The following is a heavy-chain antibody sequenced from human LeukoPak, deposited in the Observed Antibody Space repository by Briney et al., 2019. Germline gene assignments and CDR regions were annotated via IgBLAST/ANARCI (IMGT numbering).Heavy chain of an antibody. CDR3: ARDLTSWRIDY. V-gene: IGHV7-4-1*02. CDR2: INTNTGNP. Sequence: ASVTVSCKASGYTFTRYAMNWVRQAPGQGLEWMGWINTNTGNPAYAQGFTGRFVFSLDTSVSTAYLQINSLKAEDTAVYYCARDLTSWRIDYWGQGTLVTVSS. D-gene: IGHD2-2*01. J-gene: IGHJ4*02. CDR1: GYTFTRYA.